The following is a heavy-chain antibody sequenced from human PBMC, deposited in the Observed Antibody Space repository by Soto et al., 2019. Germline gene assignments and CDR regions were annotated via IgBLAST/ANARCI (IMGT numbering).Heavy chain of an antibody. J-gene: IGHJ2*01. Sequence: EVQLVESGGGWVQPGGSLRLSCAASGFTCSSYWMSWVRQAPGQGLEWVANIKQEGSEKYYMDSMKGRFTISRDNAKNSLFLQMSSLRAEDTALYFCARSCCSPTSYCYFDLWGRGTMVLVSS. CDR2: IKQEGSEK. CDR3: ARSCCSPTSYCYFDL. D-gene: IGHD2-15*01. V-gene: IGHV3-7*01. CDR1: GFTCSSYW.